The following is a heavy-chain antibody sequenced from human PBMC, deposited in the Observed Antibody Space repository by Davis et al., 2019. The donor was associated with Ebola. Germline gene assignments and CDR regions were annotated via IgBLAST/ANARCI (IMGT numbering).Heavy chain of an antibody. D-gene: IGHD6-19*01. V-gene: IGHV3-11*06. CDR1: GFTFSDYY. CDR2: ISSSSSYT. J-gene: IGHJ4*02. CDR3: ARVPVAGTGTGIDY. Sequence: PGGSLRLSCAASGFTFSDYYMSWIRQAPGKGLEWVSYISSSSSYTNYADSVKGRFTISRDNAKNSLYLQMNSLRAEDTAVYYCARVPVAGTGTGIDYWGQGTLVTVSS.